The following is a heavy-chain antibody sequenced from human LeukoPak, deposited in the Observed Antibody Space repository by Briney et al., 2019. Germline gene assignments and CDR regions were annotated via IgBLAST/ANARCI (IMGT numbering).Heavy chain of an antibody. J-gene: IGHJ4*02. V-gene: IGHV3-23*01. CDR2: ITSSGAGT. CDR3: GARPSIVVGGPFYY. D-gene: IGHD3-22*01. Sequence: GGSLRLSCAASGFTFSSFAMSWVRQTPGKGLEWVSGITSSGAGTYYADSVKGRFTISRDNSKNSLYLQMNSLRAEDTAVYYCGARPSIVVGGPFYYWGQGTLVTVSS. CDR1: GFTFSSFA.